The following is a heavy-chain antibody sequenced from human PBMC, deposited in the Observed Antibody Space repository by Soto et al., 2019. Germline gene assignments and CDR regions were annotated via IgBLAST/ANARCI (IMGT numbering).Heavy chain of an antibody. Sequence: SETLSLTCTVSGGSISSSSYYWGWIRQPPGKGLEWIGSIYYSGSTYYNPSLKSRVTISVDTSKNQFSLKLSSVTAADTAVYYCVRRYYGDYAYYFDYWGQGTLVTGSS. CDR1: GGSISSSSYY. D-gene: IGHD4-17*01. CDR2: IYYSGST. V-gene: IGHV4-39*01. CDR3: VRRYYGDYAYYFDY. J-gene: IGHJ4*02.